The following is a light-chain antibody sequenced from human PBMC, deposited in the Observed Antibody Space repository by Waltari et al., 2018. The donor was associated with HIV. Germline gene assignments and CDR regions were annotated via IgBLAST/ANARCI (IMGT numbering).Light chain of an antibody. Sequence: DIVLTQSPDSLAVSLGEGATINCKASHRVLYNSNSKNYLSWYQQKPGQPPKLLIYWASTRDSGVPDRFSGSGSGTDFILTISGLQAEDVAVYYCHQYYTTPWAFGQGTKVEIK. CDR1: HRVLYNSNSKNY. CDR2: WAS. V-gene: IGKV4-1*01. J-gene: IGKJ1*01. CDR3: HQYYTTPWA.